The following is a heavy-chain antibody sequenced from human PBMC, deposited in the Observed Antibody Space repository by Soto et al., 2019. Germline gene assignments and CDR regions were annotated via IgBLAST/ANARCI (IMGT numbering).Heavy chain of an antibody. D-gene: IGHD2-2*02. CDR1: GFTFSSYA. CDR3: AKTIVPAGIDAFDV. J-gene: IGHJ3*01. CDR2: ISASGSDT. V-gene: IGHV3-23*01. Sequence: PGGSLRLSCAASGFTFSSYAMSWVRQGPGKGLEWVSVISASGSDTFFRDSVKGRFTISRDTSKNTLYLQMNSLRVEDTAVYYCAKTIVPAGIDAFDVWGRGTMVTVSS.